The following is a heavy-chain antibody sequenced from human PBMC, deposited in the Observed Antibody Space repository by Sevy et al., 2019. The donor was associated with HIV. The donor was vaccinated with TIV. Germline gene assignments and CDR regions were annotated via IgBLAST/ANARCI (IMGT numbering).Heavy chain of an antibody. CDR2: ICYDGSNK. CDR3: ARESIAVAGIGYYFKY. J-gene: IGHJ4*02. Sequence: GGSLRLSCAASGFSLSGYGMHWVRQAPGKGREWVAVICYDGSNKEYADSVKGRFTISRDNSKNTLYLQMNSLRAEDTAVYSCARESIAVAGIGYYFKYWGQGTLVTVSS. V-gene: IGHV3-33*01. D-gene: IGHD6-19*01. CDR1: GFSLSGYG.